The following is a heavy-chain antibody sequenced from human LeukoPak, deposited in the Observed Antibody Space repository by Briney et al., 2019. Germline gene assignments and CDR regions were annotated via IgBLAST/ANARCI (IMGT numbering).Heavy chain of an antibody. CDR2: IRTKAYGGTT. CDR3: ARVLVRTTDYYFDY. V-gene: IGHV3-49*04. D-gene: IGHD1-7*01. CDR1: GFTFGDYA. J-gene: IGHJ4*02. Sequence: GGSLRLSCTASGFTFGDYAMSWVRQAPGKGLEWVGFIRTKAYGGTTEYAASVKNKFTISRDDSKSIAYLQMNSLKTEDTAVYFCARVLVRTTDYYFDYWGQGTLVTVSS.